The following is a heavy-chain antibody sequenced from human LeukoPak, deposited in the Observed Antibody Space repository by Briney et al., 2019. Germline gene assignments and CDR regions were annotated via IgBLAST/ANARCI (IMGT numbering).Heavy chain of an antibody. CDR3: AREIGPIQLHLWGSAFDY. J-gene: IGHJ4*02. D-gene: IGHD5-18*01. Sequence: EASVKVSCKASGYTFTSYYMHWVRQAPGQGLEWMGVINPRGGSTSYAQKFQGRVTMTRDTSTNTVYMDLSSLRSEDTAVYYCAREIGPIQLHLWGSAFDYWGQGTLVTVSS. CDR1: GYTFTSYY. CDR2: INPRGGST. V-gene: IGHV1-46*01.